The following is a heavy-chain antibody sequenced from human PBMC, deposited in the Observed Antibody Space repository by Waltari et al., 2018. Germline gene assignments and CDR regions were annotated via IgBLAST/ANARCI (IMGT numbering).Heavy chain of an antibody. D-gene: IGHD2-15*01. CDR3: ASQSTTLFDY. Sequence: QVQLVESGGGVVQPGRSLRLSCAASGFTFSRFGMHWVRQAPGKGLEWVAVILHDGSNEYYVDSGKGRFTISRDNSKNTLYLQMNSLRAEDSAVYYCASQSTTLFDYWGQGTLVTVSS. J-gene: IGHJ4*02. V-gene: IGHV3-33*01. CDR2: ILHDGSNE. CDR1: GFTFSRFG.